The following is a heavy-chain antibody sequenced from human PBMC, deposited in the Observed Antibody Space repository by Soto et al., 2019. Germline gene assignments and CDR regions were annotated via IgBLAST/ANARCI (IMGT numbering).Heavy chain of an antibody. Sequence: PSETLSLTCIVSGGSISSGGYYWSWTRQHPGKGLEWIGYIYYSGSTYYNPSLKSRVTISVDTSKNQFSLKLSSVTAADTAVYYCARDREHQLLYVFDYWGQGTLVTVSP. V-gene: IGHV4-31*03. CDR2: IYYSGST. J-gene: IGHJ4*02. D-gene: IGHD2-2*02. CDR3: ARDREHQLLYVFDY. CDR1: GGSISSGGYY.